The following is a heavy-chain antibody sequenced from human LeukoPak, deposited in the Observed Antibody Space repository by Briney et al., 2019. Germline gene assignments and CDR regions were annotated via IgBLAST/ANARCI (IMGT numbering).Heavy chain of an antibody. J-gene: IGHJ6*03. Sequence: ASVKVSCKASGYTFTSYGISWVRQAPGQGLEWMGWISAYNGNTNYAQKLQGRVTMTTDKSTSTAYMELSSLRSEDTAVYYCARSYDFWSGYFTNYYYYYMDVWGKGTTVTVSS. V-gene: IGHV1-18*01. D-gene: IGHD3-3*01. CDR1: GYTFTSYG. CDR3: ARSYDFWSGYFTNYYYYYMDV. CDR2: ISAYNGNT.